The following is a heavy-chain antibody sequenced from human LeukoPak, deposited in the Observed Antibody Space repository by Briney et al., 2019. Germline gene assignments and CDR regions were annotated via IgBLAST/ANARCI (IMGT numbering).Heavy chain of an antibody. Sequence: PGGSLRLSCAASGFNFNDYYMSWIRQAPGKGLEWVAGISDSGGSTKYADSVKGRFTISRDNPKNTLYLQMNSLRVEDTAVYFCAKRGVVIRVILVGFHKQAYYFDSWGQGALVTVSS. V-gene: IGHV3-23*01. D-gene: IGHD3-22*01. CDR1: GFNFNDYY. CDR2: ISDSGGST. CDR3: AKRGVVIRVILVGFHKQAYYFDS. J-gene: IGHJ4*02.